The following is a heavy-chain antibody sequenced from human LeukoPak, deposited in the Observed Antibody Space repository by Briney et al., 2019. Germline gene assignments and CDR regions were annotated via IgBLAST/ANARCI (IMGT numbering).Heavy chain of an antibody. CDR1: GGSISSYY. CDR2: IYYSGST. D-gene: IGHD3-3*01. Sequence: SETLSLTCTVSGGSISSYYWSWIRQPPGKGLEWIGYIYYSGSTNYNPSLKSRVTISVDTSKNQFSLKLSSVTAADTAVYYCARDLRKYDFWSGYSYNWFDPWGQGTLVTVSS. V-gene: IGHV4-59*01. CDR3: ARDLRKYDFWSGYSYNWFDP. J-gene: IGHJ5*02.